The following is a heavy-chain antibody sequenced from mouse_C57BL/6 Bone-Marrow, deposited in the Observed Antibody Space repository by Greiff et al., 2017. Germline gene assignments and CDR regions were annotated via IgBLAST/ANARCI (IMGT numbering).Heavy chain of an antibody. V-gene: IGHV1-64*01. Sequence: QVQLQQPGAELVKPGASVKLSCKASGYTFTSYWMPWVKQRPGQGLEWIGMIHPNSGSTHYNEKFKSKATLTVDNSSSTAYMQLSSLTSEYSAVYYCAREGLRPYYFDYWGQGTTLTVSS. CDR1: GYTFTSYW. J-gene: IGHJ2*01. D-gene: IGHD2-4*01. CDR2: IHPNSGST. CDR3: AREGLRPYYFDY.